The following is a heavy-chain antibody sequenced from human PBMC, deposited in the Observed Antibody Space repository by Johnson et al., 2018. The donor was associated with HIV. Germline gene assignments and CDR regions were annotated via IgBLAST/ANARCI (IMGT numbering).Heavy chain of an antibody. D-gene: IGHD4-17*01. J-gene: IGHJ3*01. CDR3: ASSRANDYGIPDAFPV. CDR1: GFTFDDYG. V-gene: IGHV3-20*04. Sequence: VQLVESGGGVVRPGGSPRLSCAASGFTFDDYGMSWVRQAPGMGLEWVSGIDWNGGSTFYADSVKGRFTISRDNAKNSVYLQMNSLRAEDTALYYCASSRANDYGIPDAFPVWGQGTMVTVSS. CDR2: IDWNGGST.